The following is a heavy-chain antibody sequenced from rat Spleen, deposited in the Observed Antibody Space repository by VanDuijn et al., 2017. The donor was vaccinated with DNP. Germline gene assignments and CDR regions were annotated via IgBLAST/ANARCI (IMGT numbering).Heavy chain of an antibody. CDR3: TELPSYYEAWFAY. V-gene: IGHV5S23*01. CDR2: ISTSGGST. Sequence: EVQLVESGGGVVQPGKSLKLSCAASGFSFSDSAMAWVRQSPKMGLEWVATISTSGGSTYYRDSVKGRFTVSRDNTRSTLYLQMNSLRSEDTATYYCTELPSYYEAWFAYWGHGALVTVSS. D-gene: IGHD1-1*01. CDR1: GFSFSDSA. J-gene: IGHJ3*01.